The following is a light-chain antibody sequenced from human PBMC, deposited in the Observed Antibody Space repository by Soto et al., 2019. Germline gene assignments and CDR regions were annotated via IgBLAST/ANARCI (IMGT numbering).Light chain of an antibody. Sequence: EIVLTQSPATLSLSPGERANISCRAGQSVSSYLAWYQQKPGQAPRLLIYDASNRATGIPARFSGSGSGTDFTLTISSLEPEDFAVYYCQQRSNWPPITFGQGTRLEIK. CDR2: DAS. CDR3: QQRSNWPPIT. V-gene: IGKV3-11*01. CDR1: QSVSSY. J-gene: IGKJ5*01.